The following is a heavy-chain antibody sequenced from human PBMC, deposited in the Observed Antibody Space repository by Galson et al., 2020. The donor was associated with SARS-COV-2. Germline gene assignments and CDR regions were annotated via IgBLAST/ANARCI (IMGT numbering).Heavy chain of an antibody. Sequence: GGSLRLSCAASGFTFSNYAMHWVRQAPGKGLEWMAVISYEGSITHYADSVKGRFTISRDNSRNTLYLQMHSLRGEDTAVYYCAKSAEVFCLGEARMSLDSGGQGTLVCVSS. CDR2: ISYEGSIT. CDR1: GFTFSNYA. V-gene: IGHV3-30*18. CDR3: AKSAEVFCLGEARMSLDS. J-gene: IGHJ1*01. D-gene: IGHD3-10*01.